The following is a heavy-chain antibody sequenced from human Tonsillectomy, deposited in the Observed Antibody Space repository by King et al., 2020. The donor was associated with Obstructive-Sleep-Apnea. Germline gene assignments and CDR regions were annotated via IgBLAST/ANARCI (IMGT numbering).Heavy chain of an antibody. CDR2: INHSGTT. Sequence: VQLQQWGAGLLKPSETLSLTCAVSGGSFSGYYWTWIRQSPEKGLEWIGEINHSGTTNYNPSLKSRVTISVDTSKNQFSLNLTSMTTADTAMYYCARDLLGKYDSGSYRFDHWGQGTLVTVSS. CDR3: ARDLLGKYDSGSYRFDH. J-gene: IGHJ4*02. V-gene: IGHV4-34*01. CDR1: GGSFSGYY. D-gene: IGHD3-10*01.